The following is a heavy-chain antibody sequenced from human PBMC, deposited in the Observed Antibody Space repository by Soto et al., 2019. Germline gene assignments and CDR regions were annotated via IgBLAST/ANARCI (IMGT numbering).Heavy chain of an antibody. CDR3: AKERSFGELSYYYGVDV. D-gene: IGHD3-10*01. CDR2: ISYDGSNK. Sequence: QVQLVESGGGVVQPGTSLRLSCAASGFTFSSFGMHWVRQAPGKGLEWVALISYDGSNKYYADSVKGRFTISRDISKNTLYLQMNSLRAEDTAVYYCAKERSFGELSYYYGVDVWGQGTTVTVSS. CDR1: GFTFSSFG. J-gene: IGHJ6*02. V-gene: IGHV3-30*18.